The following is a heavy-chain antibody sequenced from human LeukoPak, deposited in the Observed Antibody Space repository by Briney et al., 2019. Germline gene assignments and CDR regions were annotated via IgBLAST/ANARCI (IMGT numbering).Heavy chain of an antibody. CDR1: GFIFTDYW. V-gene: IGHV3-7*01. CDR3: SRGGLRYNTPGDF. J-gene: IGHJ4*02. D-gene: IGHD3-10*01. CDR2: IKPDGTGR. Sequence: PGGSLRLSCVASGFIFTDYWMTWARQAPGKGLEWLANIKPDGTGRYFVDSVKGRFTFSRDNVKNSLLLEMNNLRVEDTAVYYCSRGGLRYNTPGDFWGQGTLVTVSS.